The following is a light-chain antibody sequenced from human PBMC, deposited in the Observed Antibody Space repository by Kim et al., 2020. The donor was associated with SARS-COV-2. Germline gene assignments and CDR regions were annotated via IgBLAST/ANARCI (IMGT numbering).Light chain of an antibody. CDR2: RDS. J-gene: IGLJ3*02. V-gene: IGLV3-9*01. Sequence: VALGQTARITCGGNNIGSKKVHWYQQKPGQAPVLVIYRDSNRPSGIPERFFGSNSGNTATLTISRAQAGDEADYYCQVWDSSTAWVFGGGTQLTVL. CDR1: NIGSKK. CDR3: QVWDSSTAWV.